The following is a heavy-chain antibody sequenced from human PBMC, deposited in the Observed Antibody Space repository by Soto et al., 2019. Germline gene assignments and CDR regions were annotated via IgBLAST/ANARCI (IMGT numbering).Heavy chain of an antibody. D-gene: IGHD3-10*01. CDR1: GFTFSTYW. J-gene: IGHJ6*02. CDR3: ARALVRGLMDV. Sequence: PGGSLRLSCAASGFTFSTYWMHWVRQAPGKGLVWVSRINSDGSTTRYADSVEGRFTISRDNSKNMLYLQMNSLRAEDTAVYYCARALVRGLMDVWGQGTTVTVSS. V-gene: IGHV3-74*01. CDR2: INSDGSTT.